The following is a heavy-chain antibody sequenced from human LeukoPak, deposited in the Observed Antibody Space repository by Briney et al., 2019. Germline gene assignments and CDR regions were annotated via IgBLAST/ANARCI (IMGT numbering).Heavy chain of an antibody. D-gene: IGHD1-26*01. CDR3: AKPSGSGVDY. Sequence: GGSLTLSCGASGFVFDDYDMHWVRQAPGKGLKWVAFIRSDGYHTYYTDSVKGRFIITRDNFKNTLYLQMNSLRLEDMAVYYCAKPSGSGVDYWGRGTRVTVSS. J-gene: IGHJ4*02. CDR2: IRSDGYHT. CDR1: GFVFDDYD. V-gene: IGHV3-30*02.